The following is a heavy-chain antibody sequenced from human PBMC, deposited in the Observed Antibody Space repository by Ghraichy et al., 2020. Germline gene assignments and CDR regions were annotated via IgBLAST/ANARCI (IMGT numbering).Heavy chain of an antibody. CDR2: IYYSGST. CDR1: GGSISSSSYY. J-gene: IGHJ4*02. D-gene: IGHD1-26*01. Sequence: SETLSLTCTVSGGSISSSSYYWGWMRPRPGKGLVGIGSIYYSGSTYYNPSLKSPVTISVDTSKNQLSLKLSSATAADTAVYYCASRVGATVSVFRFDYWGQGTLATVPS. CDR3: ASRVGATVSVFRFDY. V-gene: IGHV4-39*01.